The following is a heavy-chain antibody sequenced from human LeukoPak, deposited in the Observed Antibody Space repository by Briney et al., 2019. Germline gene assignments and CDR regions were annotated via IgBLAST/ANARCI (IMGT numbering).Heavy chain of an antibody. V-gene: IGHV3-21*01. J-gene: IGHJ4*02. CDR2: ISSSSSYI. CDR1: GFTFSSYS. D-gene: IGHD3-10*01. Sequence: PGGSLRLSCAASGFTFSSYSMNWVRQAPGKGPEWVSSISSSSSYIYCADSVKGRFTISRDNAKNSLYLQMNSLRAEDTAVYYCARGSYGSGSSDYFDYWGQGTLVTVSS. CDR3: ARGSYGSGSSDYFDY.